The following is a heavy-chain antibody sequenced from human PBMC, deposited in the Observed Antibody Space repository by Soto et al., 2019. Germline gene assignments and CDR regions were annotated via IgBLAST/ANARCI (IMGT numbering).Heavy chain of an antibody. Sequence: QVQLVQSGAEVKKPGSSVKVSCKASGGTFSSYAISWVRQAPGQGLEWMGGIIPIFGTANYAQKFQGRVTSSADESTVTAYMELGSLRSEDTAVYYCARDGGYCSGGSCDWGQGTLVTVSS. J-gene: IGHJ4*02. CDR1: GGTFSSYA. CDR2: IIPIFGTA. V-gene: IGHV1-69*12. CDR3: ARDGGYCSGGSCD. D-gene: IGHD2-15*01.